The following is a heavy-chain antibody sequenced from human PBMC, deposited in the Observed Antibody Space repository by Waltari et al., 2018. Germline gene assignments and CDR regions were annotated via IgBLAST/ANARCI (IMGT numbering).Heavy chain of an antibody. Sequence: EVQLVESGGGLVQPGGSLRLSCAASGFTFSSYAMSWVRQAPGKGLEWVSAISGRGGRTYYADSVKGRFTISRDNSKNTLYLQMNSLRAEDTAVYYCAKDQVADPCFDYWGQGTLVTVSS. J-gene: IGHJ4*02. CDR3: AKDQVADPCFDY. D-gene: IGHD2-15*01. CDR2: ISGRGGRT. V-gene: IGHV3-23*04. CDR1: GFTFSSYA.